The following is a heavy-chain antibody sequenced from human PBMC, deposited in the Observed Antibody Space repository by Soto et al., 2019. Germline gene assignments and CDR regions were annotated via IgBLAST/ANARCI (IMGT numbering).Heavy chain of an antibody. J-gene: IGHJ5*02. CDR2: IYHSGST. CDR3: ARVWTTVTICFDP. V-gene: IGHV4-4*02. Sequence: QVQLQESGPGLVKTSGTLSLTCAVSGGSINSTNWWSWVSQPPGKGLEWIGEIYHSGSTNYPPSLKSPVTISVDKSKNQFSLKLSSVTAADTAVYYCARVWTTVTICFDPWGQGTLVTFSS. CDR1: GGSINSTNW. D-gene: IGHD4-17*01.